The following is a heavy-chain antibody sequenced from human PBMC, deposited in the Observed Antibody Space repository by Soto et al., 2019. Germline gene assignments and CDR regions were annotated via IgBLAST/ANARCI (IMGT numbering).Heavy chain of an antibody. Sequence: ESGGGVVQPGRSLRLSCAASGFTFSSYAMHWVRQAPGKGLEWVAVISYDGSNKYYADSVKGRFTISRDNSKNTLYLQMNSLRAEDTAVYYCARGAYYYDSSGYGAWGQGTLVTVSS. V-gene: IGHV3-30-3*01. CDR3: ARGAYYYDSSGYGA. CDR2: ISYDGSNK. J-gene: IGHJ5*02. CDR1: GFTFSSYA. D-gene: IGHD3-22*01.